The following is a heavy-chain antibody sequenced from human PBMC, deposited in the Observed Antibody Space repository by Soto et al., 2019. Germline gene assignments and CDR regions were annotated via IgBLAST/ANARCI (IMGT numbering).Heavy chain of an antibody. CDR3: AKDVKYYDFWSGYYPSWFDP. V-gene: IGHV3-23*01. J-gene: IGHJ5*02. Sequence: PGGSLRLSCAASGFTFSSYAMSWVRQAPGKGLEWVSAISGSGGSTYYADSVKGRFTISRDNSKNTLYLQMNSLRAEDTAVYYCAKDVKYYDFWSGYYPSWFDPWGQGTLVTVSS. D-gene: IGHD3-3*01. CDR2: ISGSGGST. CDR1: GFTFSSYA.